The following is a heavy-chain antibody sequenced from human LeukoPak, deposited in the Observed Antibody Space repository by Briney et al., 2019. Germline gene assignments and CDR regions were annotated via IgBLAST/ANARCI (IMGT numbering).Heavy chain of an antibody. CDR3: GKYSASGSRYFDY. CDR2: IDSSGGGI. J-gene: IGHJ4*02. CDR1: GFTFSNYA. D-gene: IGHD1-26*01. Sequence: GGSLRLSCAASGFTFSNYAMTWVRQAPGKGLEWVAVIDSSGGGIYYADSVKGRFTISRDNSKNTLYPQMNSLRAEDTAVFYCGKYSASGSRYFDYWGQGTLVTVSS. V-gene: IGHV3-23*01.